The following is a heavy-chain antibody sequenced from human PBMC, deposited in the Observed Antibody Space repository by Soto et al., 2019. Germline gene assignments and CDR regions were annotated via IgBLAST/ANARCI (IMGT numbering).Heavy chain of an antibody. CDR2: INAGNGNT. CDR1: GYTFTSYA. Sequence: QVQLVQSGAEVKKPGASVKVSCKASGYTFTSYAMHWVRQAPGQRLEWMGWINAGNGNTKYSQKFQGRVTITRDTSASTGYMGLSSLRSEDTAVYYCARDRITMVRGVMGYWGQGTLVTVSS. V-gene: IGHV1-3*01. D-gene: IGHD3-10*01. J-gene: IGHJ4*02. CDR3: ARDRITMVRGVMGY.